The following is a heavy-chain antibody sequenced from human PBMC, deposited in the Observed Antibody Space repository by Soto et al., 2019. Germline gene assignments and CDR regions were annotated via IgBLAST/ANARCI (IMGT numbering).Heavy chain of an antibody. CDR3: AGDDTYYYDSSGYPDY. D-gene: IGHD3-22*01. Sequence: GGSLRLSCAASGFTFSSYGMHWVRQAPGKGPEWVAVIWYDGSNKYYADSVKGRFTISRDNSKNTLYLQMNSLRAEDTAVYYCAGDDTYYYDSSGYPDYWGQGTLVTVSS. CDR1: GFTFSSYG. J-gene: IGHJ4*02. V-gene: IGHV3-33*01. CDR2: IWYDGSNK.